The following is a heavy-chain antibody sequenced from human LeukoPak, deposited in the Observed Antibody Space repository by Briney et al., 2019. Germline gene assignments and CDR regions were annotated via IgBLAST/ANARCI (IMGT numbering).Heavy chain of an antibody. J-gene: IGHJ3*02. V-gene: IGHV4-39*01. D-gene: IGHD5-12*01. CDR3: ARHTRPGYSGYENAFDI. Sequence: GSLRLSCAASGFTFSSYAMTWIRQAPGEGREWIGNFYDSGNTRYNPSLKSRVTISGDTSKNQFSLKLTSVTAADTAVYYCARHTRPGYSGYENAFDIWGQGTMVTVSS. CDR2: FYDSGNT. CDR1: GFTFSSYA.